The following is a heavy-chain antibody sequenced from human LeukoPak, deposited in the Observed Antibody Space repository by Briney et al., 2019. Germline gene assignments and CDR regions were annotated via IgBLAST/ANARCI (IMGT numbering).Heavy chain of an antibody. CDR1: GGSISSGGYY. CDR2: IYHSGST. D-gene: IGHD3-22*01. Sequence: SQTLSLTCTVSGGSISSGGYYWSWIRQPPGKGLEWIGYIYHSGSTYYNPSLKSRVTISVDRSKNQFSLKLSSVTAADTAVYYCARNYYDSSGYYYHWGQGTLVTVSS. J-gene: IGHJ5*02. V-gene: IGHV4-30-2*01. CDR3: ARNYYDSSGYYYH.